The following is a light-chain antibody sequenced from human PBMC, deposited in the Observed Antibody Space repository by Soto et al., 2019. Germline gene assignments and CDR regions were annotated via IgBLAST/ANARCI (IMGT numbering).Light chain of an antibody. Sequence: EIVMTQSPATLSVTPGERATLSCRASQSVSSNLAWYQQKPGQAPRLLIYGESTRATGIPARFSGSGSETDFTRTISSLQSEDFAVYYCQHYNNWPPWPFGQGTRVEIK. J-gene: IGKJ1*01. CDR3: QHYNNWPPWP. V-gene: IGKV3-15*01. CDR1: QSVSSN. CDR2: GES.